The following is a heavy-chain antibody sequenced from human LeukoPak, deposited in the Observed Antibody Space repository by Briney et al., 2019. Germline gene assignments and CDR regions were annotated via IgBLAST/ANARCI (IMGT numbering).Heavy chain of an antibody. CDR3: ARHANRGYSYGYDIGAFDI. D-gene: IGHD5-18*01. V-gene: IGHV5-51*01. J-gene: IGHJ3*02. CDR2: IYPGDSDT. CDR1: GYSFTSYW. Sequence: GESLKISCKGSGYSFTSYWIGWVRQMPGKGLEWMGIIYPGDSDTRYSPSFQGQVTISADKSISTAYLQWSSLKASDTAMYYCARHANRGYSYGYDIGAFDIWGQGTMVTVSS.